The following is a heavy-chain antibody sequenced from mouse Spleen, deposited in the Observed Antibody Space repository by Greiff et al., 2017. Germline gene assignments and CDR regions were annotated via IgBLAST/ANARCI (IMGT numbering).Heavy chain of an antibody. J-gene: IGHJ2*01. CDR1: GYAFSSSW. V-gene: IGHV1-82*01. D-gene: IGHD3-1*01. Sequence: VMLVESGPELVKPGASVKISCKASGYAFSSSWMNWVKQRPGKGLEWIGRIYPGDGDTNYNGKFKGKATLTADKSSSTAYMQLSSLTSEDSAVYFCARADRDYFDYWGQGTTLTVSS. CDR3: ARADRDYFDY. CDR2: IYPGDGDT.